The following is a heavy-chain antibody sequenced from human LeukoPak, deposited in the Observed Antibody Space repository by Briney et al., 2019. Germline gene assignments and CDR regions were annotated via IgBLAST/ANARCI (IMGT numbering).Heavy chain of an antibody. J-gene: IGHJ4*02. Sequence: ASVKVSCKASGYTFTGYYMHWVRQAPGQGLEWMGWINPNSGDTNYAQKFQGRVTMTRDTSISTAYMELSRLRSDDTAVYYCARGTAGPYYDFWSGYYDYWGQGTLVTVSS. CDR2: INPNSGDT. D-gene: IGHD3-3*01. V-gene: IGHV1-2*02. CDR1: GYTFTGYY. CDR3: ARGTAGPYYDFWSGYYDY.